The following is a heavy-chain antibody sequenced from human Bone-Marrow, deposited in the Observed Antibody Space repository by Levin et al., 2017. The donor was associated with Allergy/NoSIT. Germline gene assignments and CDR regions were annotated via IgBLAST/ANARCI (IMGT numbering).Heavy chain of an antibody. CDR1: GFSFSRFG. V-gene: IGHV3-30*18. Sequence: QPGGSLRLSCAASGFSFSRFGMHWVRQAPGKGLEWVAVISYDETNKYYADSVRGRFTISRDNSKSAVYLHMNSLRVEDTAMYYCAKDLLGDYDDYWGQGTLVTVSS. CDR3: AKDLLGDYDDY. J-gene: IGHJ4*02. CDR2: ISYDETNK. D-gene: IGHD4-17*01.